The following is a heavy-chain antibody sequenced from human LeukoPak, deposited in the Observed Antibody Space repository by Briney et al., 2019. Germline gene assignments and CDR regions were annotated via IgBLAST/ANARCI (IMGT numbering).Heavy chain of an antibody. J-gene: IGHJ6*02. CDR2: IYTSGNT. D-gene: IGHD3-10*01. CDR1: GRSISSYY. CDR3: ARNSWFGDTSQSGMDV. Sequence: AESQSLTCTVSGRSISSYYWSWIRQPAGKGLEWMGCIYTSGNTNYNPSLKSRVTMSVDTSKNQFSLKLSSVTAADTAVYYCARNSWFGDTSQSGMDVWGQGTTVTVSS. V-gene: IGHV4-4*07.